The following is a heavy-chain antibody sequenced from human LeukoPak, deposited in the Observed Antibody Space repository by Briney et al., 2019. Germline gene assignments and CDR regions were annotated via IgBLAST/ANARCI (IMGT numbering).Heavy chain of an antibody. J-gene: IGHJ4*02. Sequence: ASVKVSCKASGYTFTSYGISWVRQAPGQGLEWMGWISAYNGNTNYAQKLQGRVTMTTDTSTSTAYMELRSLRSDDTAVYYCARVANYDFWSGYLSGAEPNNHDYWGQGTLVTVSS. CDR2: ISAYNGNT. CDR1: GYTFTSYG. D-gene: IGHD3-3*01. V-gene: IGHV1-18*01. CDR3: ARVANYDFWSGYLSGAEPNNHDY.